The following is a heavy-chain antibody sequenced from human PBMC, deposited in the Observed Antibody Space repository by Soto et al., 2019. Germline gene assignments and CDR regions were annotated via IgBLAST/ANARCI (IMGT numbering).Heavy chain of an antibody. CDR3: AKDAYTPFRTTAHDTGGLDH. CDR1: GFTFRFFD. J-gene: IGHJ4*02. CDR2: ISRDGNNK. Sequence: GGSLRLSCETSGFTFRFFDMHWVRQAPGKGLEWVAMISRDGNNKHYGDSVKGRFSISRDNSKNTLYLQMNRLSDDDTAIYYCAKDAYTPFRTTAHDTGGLDHWGRGTLVTVSS. D-gene: IGHD4-4*01. V-gene: IGHV3-30*18.